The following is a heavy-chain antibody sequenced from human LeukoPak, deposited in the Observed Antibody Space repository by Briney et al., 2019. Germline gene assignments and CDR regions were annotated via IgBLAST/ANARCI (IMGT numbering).Heavy chain of an antibody. Sequence: SETLSLTCTVSGGSISSYYWSWIRQPPGKGLEWIGYIYYSGSTNYNPSLKSRVTISVDTSKNQFSLKLSSVTAVDTAVYYCARAASMIVVVTAAAFDIWGQGTMVTVSS. J-gene: IGHJ3*02. CDR3: ARAASMIVVVTAAAFDI. CDR1: GGSISSYY. V-gene: IGHV4-59*01. CDR2: IYYSGST. D-gene: IGHD3-22*01.